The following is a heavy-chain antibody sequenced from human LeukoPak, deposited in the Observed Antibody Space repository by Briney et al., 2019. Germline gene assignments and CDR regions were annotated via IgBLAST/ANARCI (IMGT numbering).Heavy chain of an antibody. CDR1: GFTFSSYG. Sequence: GRSLRLSCAASGFTFSSYGMHWVRQAPGKGLEWVAVISYDGSNKYYADSVKGRFTISRDNSKNTLYLQMNSLRAEDTAVYYCARESPANWNYPPGFDYWGQGTLVTVSS. J-gene: IGHJ4*02. CDR3: ARESPANWNYPPGFDY. V-gene: IGHV3-30*03. D-gene: IGHD1-7*01. CDR2: ISYDGSNK.